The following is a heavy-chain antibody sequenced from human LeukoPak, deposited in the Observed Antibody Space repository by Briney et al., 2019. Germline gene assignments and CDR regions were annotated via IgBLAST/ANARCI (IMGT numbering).Heavy chain of an antibody. CDR3: AELGITMIGGV. CDR2: INSDGSIT. D-gene: IGHD3-10*02. V-gene: IGHV3-74*01. J-gene: IGHJ6*04. Sequence: GSLRLSCAASGFTFSTYWVHWVRQAPGKGLLWVSRINSDGSITNYADSVKGRFTISRDNAKNTLYLQMNGLRAEDTAVYYCAELGITMIGGVWGKGTTVTISS. CDR1: GFTFSTYW.